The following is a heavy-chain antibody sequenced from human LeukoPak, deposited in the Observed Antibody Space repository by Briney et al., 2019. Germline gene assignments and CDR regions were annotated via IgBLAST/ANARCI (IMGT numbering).Heavy chain of an antibody. J-gene: IGHJ4*02. CDR1: GLSFGFYA. V-gene: IGHV3-23*01. D-gene: IGHD1-14*01. CDR3: AKDFVRYNIQFDY. Sequence: GGSLRLSCAASGLSFGFYAMSWVRQAPGKGLEWVSSISGGGAGTYYADSVRGRFTISRDNSKNTLYLQMDSLRAEDTALYYCAKDFVRYNIQFDYWGQGALVTVS. CDR2: ISGGGAGT.